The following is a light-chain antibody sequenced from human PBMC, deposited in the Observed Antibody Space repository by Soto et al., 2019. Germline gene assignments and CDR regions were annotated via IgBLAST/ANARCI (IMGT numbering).Light chain of an antibody. V-gene: IGKV3-20*01. J-gene: IGKJ2*01. CDR1: QSASSSY. Sequence: EIVLTQSPGTLSLSPGERATLSCRASQSASSSYLAWYQQKPGQAPRLLIYGASSRATGILDRFSGSGSGTDFTLTISRLEPEDFAVYYCHQYGSSPSYTFGQGTKLEIK. CDR3: HQYGSSPSYT. CDR2: GAS.